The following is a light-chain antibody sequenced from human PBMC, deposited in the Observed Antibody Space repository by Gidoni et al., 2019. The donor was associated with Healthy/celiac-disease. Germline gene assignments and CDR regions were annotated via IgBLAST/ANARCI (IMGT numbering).Light chain of an antibody. Sequence: EMVLTQSPATLSLSPGERATLSCRASQSVSSYLAWYQQKPGQAPRLLIYDASNRATGIPARFSGSGSGTAFTLTISSLEPADFAVYYCQQRSNWPPFTFGPGTKVDIK. V-gene: IGKV3-11*01. CDR2: DAS. CDR1: QSVSSY. CDR3: QQRSNWPPFT. J-gene: IGKJ3*01.